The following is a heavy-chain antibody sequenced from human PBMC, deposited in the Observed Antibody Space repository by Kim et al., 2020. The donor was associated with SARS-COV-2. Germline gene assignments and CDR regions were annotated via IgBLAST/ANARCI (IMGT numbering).Heavy chain of an antibody. Sequence: GGSLRLSCAASGFIFSTYAMSWVRQAPRKGLESVSVITGGGGSTYYGDSVKGRFTVSRDNSKNTLYLQMSSLRVEDTAVYYCVKRDSSGWYDYWGQGTLVTVSS. D-gene: IGHD6-19*01. CDR1: GFIFSTYA. V-gene: IGHV3-23*01. J-gene: IGHJ4*02. CDR3: VKRDSSGWYDY. CDR2: ITGGGGST.